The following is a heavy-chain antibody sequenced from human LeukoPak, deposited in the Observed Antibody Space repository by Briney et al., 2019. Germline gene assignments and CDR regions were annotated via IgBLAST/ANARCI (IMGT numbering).Heavy chain of an antibody. CDR3: AKSLLLWFGESGPGDYFDY. D-gene: IGHD3-10*01. CDR1: GFTFSSYW. Sequence: GGSLRLSCAASGFTFSSYWMSWVRQAPGKGLEWVANIKEDGSERHYVDSVKGRFTISRDNSKNTLYLQMNSLRAEDTAVYYCAKSLLLWFGESGPGDYFDYWGQGTLVTVSS. J-gene: IGHJ4*02. V-gene: IGHV3-7*03. CDR2: IKEDGSER.